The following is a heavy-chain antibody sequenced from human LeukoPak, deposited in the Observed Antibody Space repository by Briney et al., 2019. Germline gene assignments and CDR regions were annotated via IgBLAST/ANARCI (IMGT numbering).Heavy chain of an antibody. CDR1: GYTFTNYG. Sequence: ASVKVSCKASGYTFTNYGISWVRQAPGQGLEWMGWISAYNGNTNYAQKLQGRVTMTTNTSTSTAYMELRSLRSDDAAVYYCARDVVVTTGGFYYYYYYMDVWGKGTTVTVSS. J-gene: IGHJ6*03. CDR3: ARDVVVTTGGFYYYYYYMDV. CDR2: ISAYNGNT. D-gene: IGHD2-21*02. V-gene: IGHV1-18*01.